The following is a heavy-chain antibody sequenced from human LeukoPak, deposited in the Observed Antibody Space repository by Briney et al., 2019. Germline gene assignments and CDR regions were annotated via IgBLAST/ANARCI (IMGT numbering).Heavy chain of an antibody. CDR1: GGSISSSSYY. D-gene: IGHD4-17*01. CDR2: IYYSGST. J-gene: IGHJ4*02. CDR3: ARFPYGDCYFDY. V-gene: IGHV4-39*01. Sequence: SETLSLTCTVSGGSISSSSYYWGWIRQPPGKGLEWIGSIYYSGSTYYNPSLKSRVTISVDTSKNQFSLKLSSVTAADTAVYYCARFPYGDCYFDYWGQGTLVTVSS.